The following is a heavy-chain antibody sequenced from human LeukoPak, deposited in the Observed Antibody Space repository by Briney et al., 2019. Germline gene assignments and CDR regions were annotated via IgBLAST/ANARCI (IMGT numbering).Heavy chain of an antibody. Sequence: GGSLRLSCAASGFTFSSYSMNWVRQAPGKGLEWVSSISSSSSYIYDAGSVKGRFTISRDNAKSSLYLQMNSLRAEDTAVYYCARDPSGGNEGYWGQGTLVTVSS. V-gene: IGHV3-21*01. CDR2: ISSSSSYI. CDR1: GFTFSSYS. D-gene: IGHD4-23*01. J-gene: IGHJ4*02. CDR3: ARDPSGGNEGY.